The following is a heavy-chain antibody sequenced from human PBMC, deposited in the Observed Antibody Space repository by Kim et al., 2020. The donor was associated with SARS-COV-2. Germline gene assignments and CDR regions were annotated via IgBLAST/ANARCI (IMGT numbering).Heavy chain of an antibody. CDR3: ACMVATRKNDY. CDR1: GGSVSSGSYY. Sequence: SETLSLTRTVSGGSVSSGSYYWSWIRQPPGKGLEWIGYIYYSGSTNYNPSLKSRVTISVDTSKNQFSLKLSSVTAADTAVYYCACMVATRKNDYWGQGTLVTVSS. D-gene: IGHD5-12*01. V-gene: IGHV4-61*01. J-gene: IGHJ4*02. CDR2: IYYSGST.